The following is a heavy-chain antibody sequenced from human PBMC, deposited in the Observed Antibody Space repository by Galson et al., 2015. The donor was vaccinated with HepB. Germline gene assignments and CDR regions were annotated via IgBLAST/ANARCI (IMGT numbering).Heavy chain of an antibody. Sequence: SLRLSCAASGFTFSSYGMHWVRQAPGKGLEWVAVISYDGSNKYYADSVKGRFTISRDNSKNTLYLQMNSLRAEDTAVYYCARDWVHGSGSYYFDYWGQGTLVTVSS. D-gene: IGHD3-10*01. CDR2: ISYDGSNK. CDR1: GFTFSSYG. J-gene: IGHJ4*02. V-gene: IGHV3-30*03. CDR3: ARDWVHGSGSYYFDY.